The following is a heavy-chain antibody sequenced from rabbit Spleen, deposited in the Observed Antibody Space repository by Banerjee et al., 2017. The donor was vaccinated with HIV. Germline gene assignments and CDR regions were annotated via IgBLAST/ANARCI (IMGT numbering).Heavy chain of an antibody. J-gene: IGHJ4*01. CDR3: ARGRSSNGDGYSL. CDR2: IYGGSSGST. Sequence: QEQLEESGGGLVQPEGSLTLTCTASGFSFSSSHYMCWVRQAPGKGLEWIACIYGGSSGSTYYASWAKGRFTISKTSSTTVTLQMTSLTAADTATYFCARGRSSNGDGYSLWGPGTLVTVS. V-gene: IGHV1S45*01. D-gene: IGHD6-1*01. CDR1: GFSFSSSHY.